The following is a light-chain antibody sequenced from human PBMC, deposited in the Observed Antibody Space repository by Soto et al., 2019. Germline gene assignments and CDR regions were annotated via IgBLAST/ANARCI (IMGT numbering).Light chain of an antibody. CDR2: GVS. CDR3: HEYNTWPGT. Sequence: EIVMTQSPATLSVSPGERATLSCRASQSVSSNLAWYQQKPGQAPRLLIHGVSTRATGIPDRFSGSGSGAEFTLTISSLQSEDFAVYYCHEYNTWPGTFGQGTKVEIK. J-gene: IGKJ1*01. CDR1: QSVSSN. V-gene: IGKV3-15*01.